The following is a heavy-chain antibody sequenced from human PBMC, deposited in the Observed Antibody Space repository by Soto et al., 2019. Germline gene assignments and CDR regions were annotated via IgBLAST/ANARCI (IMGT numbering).Heavy chain of an antibody. Sequence: EVQLVESGGGLVQPGRSLRLSCVASGFALDDHAMHWVRQAPGKGLEWVSGMSYNGGTTGYAASVKGRFTISRDNAKNSLYLEMNSLREEDTALYYCARDIFAIPPPATMDVWGKGTTVTVSS. D-gene: IGHD1-26*01. J-gene: IGHJ6*03. CDR1: GFALDDHA. V-gene: IGHV3-9*01. CDR2: MSYNGGTT. CDR3: ARDIFAIPPPATMDV.